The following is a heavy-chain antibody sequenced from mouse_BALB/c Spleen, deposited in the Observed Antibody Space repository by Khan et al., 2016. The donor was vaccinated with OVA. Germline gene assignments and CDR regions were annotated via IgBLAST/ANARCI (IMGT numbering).Heavy chain of an antibody. V-gene: IGHV3-2*02. CDR1: GYSITSGYA. CDR3: ARGNYYGYDIDY. D-gene: IGHD1-2*01. CDR2: ISYSGVT. J-gene: IGHJ2*01. Sequence: EVQLVESGPGLVKPSQSLSLTCTVTGYSITSGYAWNWIRQFPGNKLEWMGYISYSGVTSYTPSLKSRISITRDTSKNPFFLQLNSVTTEDTATYYCARGNYYGYDIDYWGQGTTLTVAS.